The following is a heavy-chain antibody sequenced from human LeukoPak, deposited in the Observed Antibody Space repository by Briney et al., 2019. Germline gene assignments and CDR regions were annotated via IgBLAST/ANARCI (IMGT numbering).Heavy chain of an antibody. Sequence: SQTLSLTCAIYGDSVASHSAAWNWIRQSPSRSLGWLGRTYYRTKWFNDYAVSVKSRLTINADTSKNQFSLQLNSVSPEDTAVYYCARDSDYYASGTYYRVGFDPWGQGTLVTVSS. CDR1: GDSVASHSAA. D-gene: IGHD3-10*01. J-gene: IGHJ5*02. V-gene: IGHV6-1*01. CDR3: ARDSDYYASGTYYRVGFDP. CDR2: TYYRTKWFN.